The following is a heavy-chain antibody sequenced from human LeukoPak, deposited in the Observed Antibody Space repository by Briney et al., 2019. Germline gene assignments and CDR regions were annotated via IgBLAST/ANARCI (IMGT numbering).Heavy chain of an antibody. D-gene: IGHD1-26*01. CDR3: ATDPGEWEPI. CDR1: GFTFSGRW. J-gene: IGHJ3*02. V-gene: IGHV3-15*01. Sequence: GGSLRLSCAASGFTFSGRWMSWFRQAPGKGLEWVGRIKSKTDGGTSDYAAPVQGRFTISRDDSKNTLYLQMNSLKIEDTAVYYCATDPGEWEPIWGQGTMVTVSS. CDR2: IKSKTDGGTS.